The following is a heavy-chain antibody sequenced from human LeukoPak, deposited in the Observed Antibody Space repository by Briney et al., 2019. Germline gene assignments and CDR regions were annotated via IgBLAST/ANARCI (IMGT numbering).Heavy chain of an antibody. CDR2: IYYGGT. Sequence: SATLSLTCTVSGGSIATYYWSWIRQSPGKGLEWIAYIYYGGTNYNPSLKSRVTISVDTSKNQFSLNLRSATAADTAVYYCARGDGYNPGYFEYWGQGTRVTVSS. CDR1: GGSIATYY. CDR3: ARGDGYNPGYFEY. D-gene: IGHD5-24*01. V-gene: IGHV4-59*01. J-gene: IGHJ4*02.